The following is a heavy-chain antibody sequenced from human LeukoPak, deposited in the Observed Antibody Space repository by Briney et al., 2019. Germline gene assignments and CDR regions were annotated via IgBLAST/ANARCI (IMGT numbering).Heavy chain of an antibody. CDR2: ISWNSGSI. J-gene: IGHJ6*02. CDR3: AKDISIGVAATPNYYYGMDV. D-gene: IGHD2-15*01. V-gene: IGHV3-9*01. CDR1: GFTFDDYA. Sequence: GGSLRLSCAASGFTFDDYAMHWVRPAPGKGLEWVSGISWNSGSIGYADSVKGRFTISRDNAKNSLYLQMNSLRAEDTALYYCAKDISIGVAATPNYYYGMDVWGQGTTVTVSS.